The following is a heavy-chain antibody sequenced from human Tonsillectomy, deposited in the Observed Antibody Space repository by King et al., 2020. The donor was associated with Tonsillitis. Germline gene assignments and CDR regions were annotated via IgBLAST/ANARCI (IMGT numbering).Heavy chain of an antibody. J-gene: IGHJ6*03. CDR2: IYRGTYT. CDR3: TRDHQPASYYYMDV. Sequence: VQLVESGGDLVQPGGSLRLSCAASGFTVSGNYMGWVRQPPGRGLEWGAVIYRGTYTHYADSVKGRFAISADSSKNTLYLQMNSLRAEDTAVYYCTRDHQPASYYYMDVWGKGTTVTVAS. CDR1: GFTVSGNY. D-gene: IGHD2-2*01. V-gene: IGHV3-66*01.